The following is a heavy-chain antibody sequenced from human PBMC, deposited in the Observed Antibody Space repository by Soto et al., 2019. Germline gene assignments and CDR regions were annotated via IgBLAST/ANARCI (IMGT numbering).Heavy chain of an antibody. CDR1: GFAFNNYG. CDR2: ISKSDYT. CDR3: AREDSIIIPALSDF. Sequence: NPGGSLRLSCTVSGFAFNNYGINWVRQAPGKGLEWVSSISKSDYTYYSDSVKGRFTISRDNAKNSVSLQMNTLRVEDTAVYYCAREDSIIIPALSDFWGLGTLVTVYS. V-gene: IGHV3-21*01. J-gene: IGHJ4*02. D-gene: IGHD2-2*01.